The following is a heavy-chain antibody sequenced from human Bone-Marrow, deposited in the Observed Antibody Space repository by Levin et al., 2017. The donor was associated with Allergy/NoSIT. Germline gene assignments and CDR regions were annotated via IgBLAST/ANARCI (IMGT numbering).Heavy chain of an antibody. CDR1: GYTFTSHG. CDR2: INTGNGNT. V-gene: IGHV1-3*04. Sequence: ASVKVSCKASGYTFTSHGMHWVRQTPGQRLEWMGWINTGNGNTQYSQKFQGRVTIGRETFASTAYMELSYLTSEDTAVYYCARDDSSTWYGGIDSWGQGTLVTVSS. D-gene: IGHD6-13*01. J-gene: IGHJ4*02. CDR3: ARDDSSTWYGGIDS.